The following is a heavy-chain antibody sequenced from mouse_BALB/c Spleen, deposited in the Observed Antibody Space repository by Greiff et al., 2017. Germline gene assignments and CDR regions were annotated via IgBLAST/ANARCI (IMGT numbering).Heavy chain of an antibody. CDR1: GFNIKDTY. Sequence: VQLQQSGAELVKPGASVKLSCTASGFNIKDTYMHWVKQRPEQGLEWIGRIDPANGNTKYDPKFQGKATITADTSSNTAYLQLSSLTSEDTAVYYCARPYYDYSYAMDYWGQGTSVTVSS. J-gene: IGHJ4*01. CDR3: ARPYYDYSYAMDY. D-gene: IGHD2-4*01. V-gene: IGHV14-3*02. CDR2: IDPANGNT.